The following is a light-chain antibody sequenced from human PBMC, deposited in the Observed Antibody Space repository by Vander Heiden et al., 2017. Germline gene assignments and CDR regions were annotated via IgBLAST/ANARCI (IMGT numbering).Light chain of an antibody. CDR3: LIWHSSAWV. CDR2: FKSDQDK. J-gene: IGLJ3*02. CDR1: SGISVGSST. V-gene: IGLV5-45*03. Sequence: QAVLTLPSSLSASPGASASLTCTLRSGISVGSSTIYCYQQKPGSPPQYLLRFKSDQDKPQGSGVPSRCSGSKNASANAGILLISGLEAEDEDDYYYLIWHSSAWVFGGGTKLTVL.